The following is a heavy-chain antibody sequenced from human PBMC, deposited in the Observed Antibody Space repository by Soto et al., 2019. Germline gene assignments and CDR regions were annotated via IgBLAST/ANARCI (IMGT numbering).Heavy chain of an antibody. CDR1: GGSISSSSYY. D-gene: IGHD1-7*01. CDR3: ARLAADWNYPKWLDP. J-gene: IGHJ5*02. Sequence: QLQLQESGPGLVKPSETLSLTCTVSGGSISSSSYYWGWIRQPPGKGLEWIGSIYYSGSTYYNPSLKSRVTISVDTSKNQFSLKLSSVTAAETAVYYCARLAADWNYPKWLDPWGQGTLVTVSS. V-gene: IGHV4-39*01. CDR2: IYYSGST.